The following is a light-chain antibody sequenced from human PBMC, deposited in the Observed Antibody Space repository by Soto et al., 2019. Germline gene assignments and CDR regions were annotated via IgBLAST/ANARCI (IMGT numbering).Light chain of an antibody. J-gene: IGLJ2*01. CDR2: EVS. V-gene: IGLV2-8*01. Sequence: QSALTQPPSASGSPGQLVTISCTGTSSDVGGYNYVSWYQQHPGKAPKLMIYEVSKRPSGVPDRFSGSKSGNTASLTVSGLQAEDEADYYCSSYAGSNNLVVFGGGTKLTVL. CDR1: SSDVGGYNY. CDR3: SSYAGSNNLVV.